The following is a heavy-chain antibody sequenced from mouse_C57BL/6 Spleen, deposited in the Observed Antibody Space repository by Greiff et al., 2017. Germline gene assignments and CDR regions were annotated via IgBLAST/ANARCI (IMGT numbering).Heavy chain of an antibody. J-gene: IGHJ4*01. D-gene: IGHD2-2*01. CDR1: GYSITSGYD. V-gene: IGHV3-1*01. Sequence: EVNLVESGPGMVKPSQSLSLTCTVTGYSITSGYDWHWIRPFPGNKPEWMGYISYSGSTNYNPSLNSRISITHDTSKNHFFLKLNSVTTEDTATYYCARDNYGYDYWGQGTSVTVAS. CDR2: ISYSGST. CDR3: ARDNYGYDY.